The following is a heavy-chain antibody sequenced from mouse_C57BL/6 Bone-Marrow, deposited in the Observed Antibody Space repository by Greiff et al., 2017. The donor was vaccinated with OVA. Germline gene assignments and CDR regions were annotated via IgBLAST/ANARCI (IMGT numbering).Heavy chain of an antibody. CDR2: IYPGDGDT. J-gene: IGHJ3*01. V-gene: IGHV1-80*01. CDR1: GYAFSSSW. Sequence: QVQLKQSGAELVKPGASVKISCKASGYAFSSSWMNWVKQRPGKGLEWIGQIYPGDGDTNYNGKFKGKATLTADKSSSTAYMQLSSLTSEDAAVDFCARLALSGGFAYWGQGTLVTVSA. CDR3: ARLALSGGFAY. D-gene: IGHD1-3*01.